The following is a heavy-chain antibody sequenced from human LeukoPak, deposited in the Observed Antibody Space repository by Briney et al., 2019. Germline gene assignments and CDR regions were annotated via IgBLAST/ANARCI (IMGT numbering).Heavy chain of an antibody. CDR3: ARVGSGDILTGYYPLFDY. D-gene: IGHD3-9*01. Sequence: PSETLSLTCSVSGASISSDGFYWSWIRQHPGKGLEWIGYIYYRGTTNYNPSLKSRVTMSLDTSKKQFSLNLFSVTAADTAMYFCARVGSGDILTGYYPLFDYWGQGTLVTVSS. CDR1: GASISSDGFY. J-gene: IGHJ4*02. V-gene: IGHV4-31*03. CDR2: IYYRGTT.